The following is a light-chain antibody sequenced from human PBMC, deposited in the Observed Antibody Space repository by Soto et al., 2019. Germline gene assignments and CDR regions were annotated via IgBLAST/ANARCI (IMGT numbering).Light chain of an antibody. CDR3: AAWDDSLSVV. CDR2: SNN. V-gene: IGLV1-47*02. Sequence: VLTQPPSASGTPGQRVTISCSGSSSNIGSNYVYWYQQLPGTAPKLLIYSNNQRPSGVPDRFSGSKSGTSASLAISGLRSEDEADYYCAAWDDSLSVVFGGGTKVTVL. J-gene: IGLJ2*01. CDR1: SSNIGSNY.